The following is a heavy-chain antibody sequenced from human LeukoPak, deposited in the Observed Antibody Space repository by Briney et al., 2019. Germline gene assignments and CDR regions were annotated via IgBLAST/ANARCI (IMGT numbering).Heavy chain of an antibody. D-gene: IGHD1-1*01. CDR3: ARGVGNDFQYYFDY. J-gene: IGHJ4*02. CDR2: MNPNSGNT. Sequence: ASVKVSCKASGYTFTSYDINWVRQDTGQGLEWMGWMNPNSGNTGYAQKFQGRVTMTRNTSISTAYMELSSLRSEDTAVYYCARGVGNDFQYYFDYWGQGTLVTVSS. CDR1: GYTFTSYD. V-gene: IGHV1-8*01.